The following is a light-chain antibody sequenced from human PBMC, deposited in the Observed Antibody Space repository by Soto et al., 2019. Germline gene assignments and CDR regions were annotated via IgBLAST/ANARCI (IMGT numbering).Light chain of an antibody. J-gene: IGLJ1*01. V-gene: IGLV1-44*01. CDR1: SSNIGSNL. CDR3: ATWDDSLNGAYV. Sequence: QSVLTHPPSASGTPGQRVTISCCGSSSNIGSNLVTWYQHLPGTAPRLLIYANDQRPSGVPDRFSGSKSDTSASLAISALQSEDKADYYCATWDDSLNGAYVFGTGTKVTVL. CDR2: AND.